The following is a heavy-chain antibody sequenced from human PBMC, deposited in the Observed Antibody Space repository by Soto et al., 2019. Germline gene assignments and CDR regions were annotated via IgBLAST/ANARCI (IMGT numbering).Heavy chain of an antibody. CDR1: GFTFGDYA. Sequence: GGSLRLSCTASGFTFGDYAMSWFRQAPGKGLEWVGFIRSKAYGGTTEYAASVKGRFTISRDDSKSIAYLQMNSLKTEDTAVYYCTREQWLEADNWFDPWGQGTLVTVSS. V-gene: IGHV3-49*03. CDR3: TREQWLEADNWFDP. CDR2: IRSKAYGGTT. D-gene: IGHD6-19*01. J-gene: IGHJ5*02.